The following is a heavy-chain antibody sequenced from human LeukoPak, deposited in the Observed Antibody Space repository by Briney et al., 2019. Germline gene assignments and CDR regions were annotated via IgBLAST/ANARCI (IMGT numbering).Heavy chain of an antibody. D-gene: IGHD4-17*01. V-gene: IGHV3-23*01. CDR2: ISGGVGST. CDR3: AKDVYGDYGGLVY. Sequence: GGSLRLSCAASGFTFSTYAMSWVRQAPGKGLEWVSSISGGVGSTYYADFVKGRFTISRDNSKNTLYLQMNSLRAEDTAVYYCAKDVYGDYGGLVYWGQGTLVTVSS. CDR1: GFTFSTYA. J-gene: IGHJ4*02.